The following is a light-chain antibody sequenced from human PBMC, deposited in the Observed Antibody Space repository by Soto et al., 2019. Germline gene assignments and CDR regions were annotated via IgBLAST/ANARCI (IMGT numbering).Light chain of an antibody. Sequence: QASLAPPPPPSGSPGQSVTLSCPWTSSDVGGYNYVSWYQQHPGKAPKLMIYEVSKRPSGVPDRFSGSKSGNTASLTVSGLQAEDEADYYCSSYAGSNNFEVFGTGTKVTVL. CDR2: EVS. V-gene: IGLV2-8*01. J-gene: IGLJ1*01. CDR3: SSYAGSNNFEV. CDR1: SSDVGGYNY.